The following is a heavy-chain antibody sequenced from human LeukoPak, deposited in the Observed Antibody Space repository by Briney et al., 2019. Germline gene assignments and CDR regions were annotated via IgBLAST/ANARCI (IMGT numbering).Heavy chain of an antibody. Sequence: GESLKISCKGSGYSFTSYWIGWVRQMPGKGLEWMGIIYPGDSDTRYSPSFQGQVTISADKSISTAYLQWSSLKASDTGMYYCARQQQFCSGGNCYSLNAFDLWGQGTVVTVSS. V-gene: IGHV5-51*01. J-gene: IGHJ3*01. D-gene: IGHD2-15*01. CDR3: ARQQQFCSGGNCYSLNAFDL. CDR1: GYSFTSYW. CDR2: IYPGDSDT.